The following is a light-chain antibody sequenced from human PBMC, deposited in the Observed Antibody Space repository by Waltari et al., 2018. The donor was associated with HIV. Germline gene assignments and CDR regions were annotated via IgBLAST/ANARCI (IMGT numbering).Light chain of an antibody. V-gene: IGKV1-13*02. CDR2: DAS. Sequence: AIQLTQSPSSLSASVGDRVTITCRASQGISSALAWYQQKPGKAPKLLIYDASSLESGVPSRFSGSGSGTDFTLTISSLQPEDFATYYCQQFDSYPTFGGGTKVESK. CDR1: QGISSA. J-gene: IGKJ4*01. CDR3: QQFDSYPT.